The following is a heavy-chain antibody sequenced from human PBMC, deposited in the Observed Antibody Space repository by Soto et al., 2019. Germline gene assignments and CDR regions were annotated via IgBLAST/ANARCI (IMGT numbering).Heavy chain of an antibody. J-gene: IGHJ4*02. Sequence: QVQLVQSGAEVKKPGASVKVSCKASGYTFTSYGISWVRQAPGQGLEWMGWISTNNGNTNHAQKLQGRVTMTTETSTSTAYMELRSLRSDDTAVYYCARAPEYSGSYGKQDYWGQGTLVTVFS. CDR3: ARAPEYSGSYGKQDY. CDR1: GYTFTSYG. CDR2: ISTNNGNT. D-gene: IGHD1-26*01. V-gene: IGHV1-18*01.